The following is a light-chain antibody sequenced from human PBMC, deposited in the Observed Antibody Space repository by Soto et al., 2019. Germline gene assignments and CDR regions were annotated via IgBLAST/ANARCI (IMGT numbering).Light chain of an antibody. J-gene: IGKJ4*01. CDR3: QQRSNGPWT. CDR1: QSVSSSY. V-gene: IGKV3-11*01. Sequence: EIVLTQSPGTLSLSPGARATLSCRARQSVSSSYLAWYQQKPGQAPRLLISEASNRATGIPARFSGRGSGTDFTLTIRSLEPEDFAVYYCQQRSNGPWTFGGGTKV. CDR2: EAS.